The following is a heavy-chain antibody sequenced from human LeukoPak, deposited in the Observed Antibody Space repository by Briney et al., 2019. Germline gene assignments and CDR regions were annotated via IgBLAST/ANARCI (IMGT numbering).Heavy chain of an antibody. Sequence: SETLSLTCTVSGGSISSYYWSWIRQPPGKGLEWIGYIYYSGSTNYNPSLRSRVTISVDTSKNQFSLKLSSVTAADTAVYYCARGGLRTYFDYWGQGTLVTVSS. D-gene: IGHD4-17*01. CDR3: ARGGLRTYFDY. J-gene: IGHJ4*02. CDR2: IYYSGST. V-gene: IGHV4-59*01. CDR1: GGSISSYY.